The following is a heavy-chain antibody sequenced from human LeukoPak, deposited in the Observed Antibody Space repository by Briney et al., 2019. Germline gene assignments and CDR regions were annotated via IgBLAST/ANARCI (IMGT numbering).Heavy chain of an antibody. J-gene: IGHJ4*02. V-gene: IGHV3-23*01. CDR2: ISGSGGST. Sequence: GGSLRLSCAASGFTLSSYAMSWVRQAPGKGLEWVSAISGSGGSTYYADSVKGRFTISRDNSKNTLYLQMNSLRAEDTAVYYCADRYCSSTSCLDYWGQGTLVTVSS. CDR3: ADRYCSSTSCLDY. CDR1: GFTLSSYA. D-gene: IGHD2-2*01.